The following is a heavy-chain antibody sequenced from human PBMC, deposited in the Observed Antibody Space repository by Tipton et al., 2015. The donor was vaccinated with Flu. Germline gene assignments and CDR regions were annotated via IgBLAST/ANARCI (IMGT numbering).Heavy chain of an antibody. J-gene: IGHJ4*02. Sequence: SLRLSCAASGFILSDYWMAWVRQAPGKGLEWVANINQDGSVNYYVDSVKGRFTISRDNAKNSLSLQMTSLRVEDTGVYYCARAIGGINSFWGQGTLVTVSS. CDR1: GFILSDYW. V-gene: IGHV3-7*01. CDR2: INQDGSVN. CDR3: ARAIGGINSF. D-gene: IGHD4-23*01.